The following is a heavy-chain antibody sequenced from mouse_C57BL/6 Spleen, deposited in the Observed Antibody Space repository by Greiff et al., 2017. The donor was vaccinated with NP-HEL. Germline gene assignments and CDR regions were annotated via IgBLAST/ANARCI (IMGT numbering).Heavy chain of an antibody. V-gene: IGHV1-61*01. J-gene: IGHJ4*01. CDR3: ARGPFYYGSSLLYAMDY. CDR1: GYTFTSYW. D-gene: IGHD1-1*01. CDR2: IYPSDSET. Sequence: QVQLKQPGAELVRPGSSVKLSCKASGYTFTSYWMDWVKQRPGQGLEWIGNIYPSDSETHYNQKFKDKATLTVDKSSSTAYMQLSSLTSEDSAVYYCARGPFYYGSSLLYAMDYWGQGTSVTVSS.